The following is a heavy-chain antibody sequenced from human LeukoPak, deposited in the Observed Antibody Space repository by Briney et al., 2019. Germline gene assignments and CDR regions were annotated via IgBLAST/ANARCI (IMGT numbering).Heavy chain of an antibody. Sequence: QPGGSLRLSCAASGFTFSILDMSWVRQAPGKGLEWVSAISGNGGRTYYADSVKGRFTISRDNSKNTLYLQMNSLRAEDTAVYYCAKDWRTPLTGIGTTEEYWGQGTLVTVSS. CDR3: AKDWRTPLTGIGTTEEY. D-gene: IGHD1-1*01. J-gene: IGHJ4*02. CDR1: GFTFSILD. V-gene: IGHV3-23*01. CDR2: ISGNGGRT.